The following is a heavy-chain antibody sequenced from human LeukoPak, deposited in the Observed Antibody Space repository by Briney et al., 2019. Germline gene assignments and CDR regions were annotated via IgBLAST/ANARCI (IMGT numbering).Heavy chain of an antibody. D-gene: IGHD3-22*01. CDR3: TRDTYYYDSSGYYSYDAFDI. CDR1: GFTFGDYA. J-gene: IGHJ3*02. V-gene: IGHV3-49*03. CDR2: IRSKAYGGTT. Sequence: GGSLRLSCTASGFTFGDYAMSWFRQAPGKGLEWVGFIRSKAYGGTTEYAASVKGRFTISRDDSKSIAYLQMNSLKTEDTAVYYCTRDTYYYDSSGYYSYDAFDIWGQGTMVTVSS.